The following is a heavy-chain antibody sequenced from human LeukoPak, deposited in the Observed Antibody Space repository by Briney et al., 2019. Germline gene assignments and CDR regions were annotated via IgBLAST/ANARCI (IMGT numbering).Heavy chain of an antibody. CDR1: GGSISSYY. D-gene: IGHD3-10*01. V-gene: IGHV4-59*12. J-gene: IGHJ4*02. CDR2: IYYTGST. Sequence: SETLSLTCTVSGGSISSYYWSWVRQPPRKGLEWIGHIYYTGSTTYHPSLTSRVTMSVDTSKNQFSLKLSSLTAADTAVYYCARDASALYYYGSGSYPYFDYWRQGTLVTVSS. CDR3: ARDASALYYYGSGSYPYFDY.